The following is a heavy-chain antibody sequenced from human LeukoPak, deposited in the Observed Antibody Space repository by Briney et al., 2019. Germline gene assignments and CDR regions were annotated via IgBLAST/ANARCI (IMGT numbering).Heavy chain of an antibody. D-gene: IGHD2-15*01. CDR3: ARDPGFRDDIVVVVAAHDAFDI. CDR2: INTNTGNP. Sequence: ASVKVSCKASGYTFTSYAMNWVRQAPGQGLEWMGWINTNTGNPTYAQGFTGRFVFSLDTSVSTAYLQISSLKAEDTAVYYCARDPGFRDDIVVVVAAHDAFDIWGQGTMVTVSS. J-gene: IGHJ3*02. CDR1: GYTFTSYA. V-gene: IGHV7-4-1*02.